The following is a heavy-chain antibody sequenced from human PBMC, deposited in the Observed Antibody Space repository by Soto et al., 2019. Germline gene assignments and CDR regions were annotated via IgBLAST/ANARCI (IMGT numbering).Heavy chain of an antibody. D-gene: IGHD1-1*01. J-gene: IGHJ5*02. CDR2: IIPIFQTT. Sequence: QVQLVQSGPEAKKPGSSVKVSCKASGGAFTNYRISWVRQAPGQGLEWMGGIIPIFQTTNYAQKFQGRVTITVDESTTIAYMELTSLRSDDTAVYFCASAVGNWHPFDPWGQGTLVTVSS. CDR1: GGAFTNYR. V-gene: IGHV1-69*12. CDR3: ASAVGNWHPFDP.